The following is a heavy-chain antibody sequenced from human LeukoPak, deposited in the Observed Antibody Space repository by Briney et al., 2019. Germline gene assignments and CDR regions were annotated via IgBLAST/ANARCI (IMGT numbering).Heavy chain of an antibody. CDR2: INHSGST. Sequence: PSETLSLTCAVYGGSFSGYYWSWIRQPPGKGLEWIGEINHSGSTNYNPSLKSRVTISVDTSKNQFSLKLSSVTAADTAVYYCLSGHDNAFDPWGQGTLVTVSP. CDR3: LSGHDNAFDP. CDR1: GGSFSGYY. D-gene: IGHD3-9*01. J-gene: IGHJ5*02. V-gene: IGHV4-34*01.